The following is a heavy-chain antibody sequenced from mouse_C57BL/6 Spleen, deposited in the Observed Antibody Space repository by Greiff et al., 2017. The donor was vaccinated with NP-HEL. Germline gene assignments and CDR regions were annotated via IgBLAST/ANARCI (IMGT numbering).Heavy chain of an antibody. CDR1: GYTFTDYN. J-gene: IGHJ1*03. CDR3: ARRGYLRSFDV. CDR2: INPNNGGT. V-gene: IGHV1-18*01. Sequence: EVQLQQSGPELVKPGASVKIPCKASGYTFTDYNMDWVKQSHGKSLEWIGDINPNNGGTIYNQKFKGKATLTVDKSSSTAYMELRSLTSEDTAVYYCARRGYLRSFDVWGTGTTVTVSS. D-gene: IGHD3-1*01.